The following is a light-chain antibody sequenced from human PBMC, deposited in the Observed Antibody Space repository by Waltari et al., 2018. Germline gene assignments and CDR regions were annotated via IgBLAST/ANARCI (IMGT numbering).Light chain of an antibody. CDR3: YSRDSSANHRM. J-gene: IGLJ3*02. Sequence: SSELTQDPAVSVALGQKVRITSQGDSLRTYHATWFQQRPGQAPVLGVYGKNNRPSGIPDRFSGSNSGNTASLTITGAQAEDEADYYCYSRDSSANHRMFGGGTKLTVL. CDR2: GKN. V-gene: IGLV3-19*01. CDR1: SLRTYH.